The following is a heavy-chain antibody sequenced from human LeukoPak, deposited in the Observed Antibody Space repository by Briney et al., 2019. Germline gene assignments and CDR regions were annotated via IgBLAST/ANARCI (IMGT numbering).Heavy chain of an antibody. J-gene: IGHJ5*02. CDR2: ISAYNGNT. V-gene: IGHV1-18*01. CDR3: ATAAIGVRQLARGFWFDP. Sequence: GASVKVSCKASGYTFTSYGISWVRQAPGQGLEWMGWISAYNGNTNYAQKLQGRVTMTTDTSTSTAYMELRSLRSEDTAVYYCATAAIGVRQLARGFWFDPWGQGTLVTVSS. D-gene: IGHD2-21*02. CDR1: GYTFTSYG.